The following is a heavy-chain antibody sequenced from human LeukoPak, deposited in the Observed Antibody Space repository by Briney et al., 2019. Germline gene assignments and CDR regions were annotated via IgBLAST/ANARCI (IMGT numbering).Heavy chain of an antibody. CDR1: GFTFSSFE. J-gene: IGHJ4*02. CDR3: ARVGRYGVDY. Sequence: QPGGSLTLSCAASGFTFSSFEMNWVRQATGKGLAWISYMSSTGTTIYYADSVKGRFTISRDNAKNSLYLQMNSLRVEDTAVYYCARVGRYGVDYWGQGTLVTVSS. V-gene: IGHV3-48*03. D-gene: IGHD5-18*01. CDR2: MSSTGTTI.